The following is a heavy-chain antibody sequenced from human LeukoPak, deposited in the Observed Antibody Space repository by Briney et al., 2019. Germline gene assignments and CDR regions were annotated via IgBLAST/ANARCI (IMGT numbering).Heavy chain of an antibody. D-gene: IGHD2-8*01. J-gene: IGHJ4*02. CDR3: ARGRGYCTSGSCYCDY. CDR2: INPSGGST. CDR1: GYTFTGYY. V-gene: IGHV1-46*01. Sequence: ASVKVSCKASGYTFTGYYMHWVRQAPGQGLEWMGVINPSGGSTSYAQNFQGRVTMTRDTSTSTVYMELSSLRSEDTAVYYCARGRGYCTSGSCYCDYWGQGTLVTVSS.